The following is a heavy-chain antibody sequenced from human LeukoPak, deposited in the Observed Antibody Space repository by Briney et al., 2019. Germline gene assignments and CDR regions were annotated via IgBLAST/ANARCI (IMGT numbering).Heavy chain of an antibody. CDR1: GFSLSTSGVG. V-gene: IGHV2-5*02. CDR2: IYWDDDK. Sequence: ESGPTLVKPTQTLTLTCTFSGFSLSTSGVGVGWIRQPPGKALEWLALIYWDDDKSYSPFLKSRLTITKDSSKNQVVLTMTNVDPVDTATYYCARIRPSGYSSGWYDYWGQGTLVTVSS. D-gene: IGHD6-19*01. CDR3: ARIRPSGYSSGWYDY. J-gene: IGHJ4*02.